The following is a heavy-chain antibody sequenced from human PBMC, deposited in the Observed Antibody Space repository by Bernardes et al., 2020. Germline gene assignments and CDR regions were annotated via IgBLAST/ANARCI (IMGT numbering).Heavy chain of an antibody. CDR3: AACGGDCYPPRFDY. D-gene: IGHD2-21*02. J-gene: IGHJ4*02. Sequence: GGSLRLSCAASGFTFSSYAMHWVRKAPGKGLEWVAVISYDGSNKYYADSVKGRFTISRDNSKNTLYLQMNSLRAEDTAVYYCAACGGDCYPPRFDYWGQGTLVTVSS. CDR1: GFTFSSYA. CDR2: ISYDGSNK. V-gene: IGHV3-30-3*01.